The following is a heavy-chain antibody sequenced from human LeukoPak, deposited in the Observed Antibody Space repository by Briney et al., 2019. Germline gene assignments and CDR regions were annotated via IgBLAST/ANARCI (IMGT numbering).Heavy chain of an antibody. V-gene: IGHV4-34*01. Sequence: PSETLSLTCAVSGGSLSGYWWCWFRQSPGTGLEWIGEISHSGDTNYNPSFESRVAITLDTSNNQFSLHLSSVTAADTAVYFCARTDYSLPWGQGTPVTVSS. CDR3: ARTDYSLP. CDR1: GGSLSGYW. J-gene: IGHJ5*02. CDR2: ISHSGDT. D-gene: IGHD4-11*01.